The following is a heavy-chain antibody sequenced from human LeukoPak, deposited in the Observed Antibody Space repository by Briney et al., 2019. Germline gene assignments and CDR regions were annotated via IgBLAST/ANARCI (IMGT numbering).Heavy chain of an antibody. Sequence: GGSLRLSCAASGFTSSSYWMSWVRQAPGKGLEWVANIKQDGSEKYYVDSVKGRFTISRDNAKNSLYLQMNSLRAEDTAVYYCARGRDDFWSGYSYYFDYWGQGTLVTVSS. CDR1: GFTSSSYW. D-gene: IGHD3-3*01. J-gene: IGHJ4*02. V-gene: IGHV3-7*01. CDR2: IKQDGSEK. CDR3: ARGRDDFWSGYSYYFDY.